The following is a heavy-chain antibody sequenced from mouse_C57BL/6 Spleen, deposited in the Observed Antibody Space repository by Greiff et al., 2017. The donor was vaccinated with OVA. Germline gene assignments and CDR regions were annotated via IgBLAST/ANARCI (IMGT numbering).Heavy chain of an antibody. CDR3: ARDYYGSSYYFDY. V-gene: IGHV14-2*01. J-gene: IGHJ2*01. D-gene: IGHD1-1*01. CDR2: IDPEDGET. Sequence: VQLKQSGAELVKPGASVKLSCTASGFNIKDYYMHWVKQRTEQGLEWIGRIDPEDGETKYAPKVQGKATITADTSSNTAYLQLSSLTSEDTAVYYCARDYYGSSYYFDYWGQGTTLTVSS. CDR1: GFNIKDYY.